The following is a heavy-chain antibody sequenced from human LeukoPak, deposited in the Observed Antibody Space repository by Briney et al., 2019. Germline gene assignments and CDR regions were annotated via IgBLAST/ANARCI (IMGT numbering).Heavy chain of an antibody. CDR2: MNPNSGNT. D-gene: IGHD2-15*01. CDR1: GGTFSSYA. J-gene: IGHJ6*03. CDR3: ARASVGYYYYYMDV. Sequence: ASVKVSCKASGGTFSSYAISWVRQAPGQGLEWMGWMNPNSGNTGYAQKFQGRVTMTGNTSISTAYMELSSLRSEDTAVYYCARASVGYYYYYMDVWGKGTTVTISS. V-gene: IGHV1-8*02.